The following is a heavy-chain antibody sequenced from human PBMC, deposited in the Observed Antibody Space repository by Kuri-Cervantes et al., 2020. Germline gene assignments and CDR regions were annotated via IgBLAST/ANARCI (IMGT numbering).Heavy chain of an antibody. D-gene: IGHD3-10*01. V-gene: IGHV3-74*01. J-gene: IGHJ4*02. Sequence: GGSLRLSCAASGFTFSSYWMHWVRQAPGKGLVWVSRINSDGSSTSYADSVKGRFTISRDNAKNTLYLQMNSLRAEDTAVYYCARDGEVWFGEYYFDYWGQGTLVTVSS. CDR3: ARDGEVWFGEYYFDY. CDR1: GFTFSSYW. CDR2: INSDGSST.